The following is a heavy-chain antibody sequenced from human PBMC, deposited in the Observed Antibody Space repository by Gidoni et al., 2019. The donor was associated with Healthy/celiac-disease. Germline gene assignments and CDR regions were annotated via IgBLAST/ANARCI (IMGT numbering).Heavy chain of an antibody. CDR3: AKASDSSGYLNDAFDI. J-gene: IGHJ3*02. D-gene: IGHD3-22*01. CDR1: GFTFSSCA. Sequence: EVQLLESVGGLVQPGGSLRLSCAASGFTFSSCAMSCVRQAQGRGLEWVSAISGSGGSTYFADSVKGRFTISRDNSKNTLYLQMNSLRAEDTAVYYCAKASDSSGYLNDAFDIWGQGTMVTVSS. CDR2: ISGSGGST. V-gene: IGHV3-23*01.